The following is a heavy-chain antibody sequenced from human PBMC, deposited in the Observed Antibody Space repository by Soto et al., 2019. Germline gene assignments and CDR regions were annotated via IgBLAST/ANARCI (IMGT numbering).Heavy chain of an antibody. CDR1: GYTFSSIG. V-gene: IGHV1-18*01. J-gene: IGHJ4*02. CDR3: ARDLDGSGSYYTNY. D-gene: IGHD3-10*01. Sequence: ASVNVSCKTSGYTFSSIGISWVRQAPGQGLEWMGWISPYKGNTYYAQRLQGRVTMTTDTSTSTAYMELRSLRSDDTAVYFCARDLDGSGSYYTNYCGQGTLVTVSS. CDR2: ISPYKGNT.